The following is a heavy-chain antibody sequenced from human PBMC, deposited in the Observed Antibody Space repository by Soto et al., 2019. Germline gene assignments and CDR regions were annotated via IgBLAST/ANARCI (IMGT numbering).Heavy chain of an antibody. CDR2: IYYSGST. CDR3: ARGMDNNKVGW. V-gene: IGHV4-61*01. Sequence: QVQLRESGPGLVKPSETQSLTCTVSGDSVSSDNYYWSWIRQPPGKGLEWLGYIYYSGSTNYNPSLKSRVIISVDTSKNQFSLKLSSVTAADTAVYYCARGMDNNKVGWWGQGTLVTVSS. CDR1: GDSVSSDNYY. D-gene: IGHD1-1*01. J-gene: IGHJ4*02.